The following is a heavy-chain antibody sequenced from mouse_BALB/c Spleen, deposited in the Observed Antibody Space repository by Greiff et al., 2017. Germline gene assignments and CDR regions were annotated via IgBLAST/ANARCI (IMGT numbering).Heavy chain of an antibody. CDR2: ISSGGSYT. Sequence: EVQLQESGGGLVKPGGSLKLSCAASGFTFSSYAMSWVRQSPEKRLEWVAEISSGGSYTYYPDTVTGRFTISRDNAKNTLYLEMSSLRSEDTAMYYCARARLGFAYWGQGTLVTVSA. CDR1: GFTFSSYA. V-gene: IGHV5-9-4*01. J-gene: IGHJ3*01. CDR3: ARARLGFAY.